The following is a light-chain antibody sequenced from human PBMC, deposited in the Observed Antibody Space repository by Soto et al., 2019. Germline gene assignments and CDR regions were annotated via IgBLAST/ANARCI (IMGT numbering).Light chain of an antibody. CDR1: SSNIGSNT. CDR2: SNN. J-gene: IGLJ2*01. Sequence: QSVLTQPPSASGTPGQRVTISCSGSSSNIGSNTVNWYQQLPGTAPKLLIYSNNKRPSGVPDRFSGSKSGTSASLAISWLQSEDEADYYCASWDGSLNGVVFGGGTKVTVL. CDR3: ASWDGSLNGVV. V-gene: IGLV1-44*01.